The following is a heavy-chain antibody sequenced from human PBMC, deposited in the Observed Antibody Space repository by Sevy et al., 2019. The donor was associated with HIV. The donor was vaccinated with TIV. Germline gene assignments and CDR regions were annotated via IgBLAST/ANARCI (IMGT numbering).Heavy chain of an antibody. CDR2: ISYDGSNK. D-gene: IGHD6-19*01. CDR3: AKDRPVRGSGWYGFDY. CDR1: GFTFSSYG. J-gene: IGHJ4*02. Sequence: GGSLRLSCAASGFTFSSYGMHWVRQAPGKGLEWVAVISYDGSNKYYADSVKGRFTISRDNSKNTLYLQMNSLRAEDTVVYYCAKDRPVRGSGWYGFDYWGQGTLVTVSS. V-gene: IGHV3-30*18.